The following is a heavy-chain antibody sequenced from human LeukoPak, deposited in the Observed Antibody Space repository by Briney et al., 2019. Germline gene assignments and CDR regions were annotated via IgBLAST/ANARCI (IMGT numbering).Heavy chain of an antibody. CDR2: IYYSGHT. CDR1: GASISSEGYY. CDR3: ATIRTGANWYDP. J-gene: IGHJ5*02. V-gene: IGHV4-31*03. Sequence: SETLSLTCTVSGASISSEGYYWSWIRQHPGEGLELIGFIYYSGHTYYNPSLKSRVSISLDASKSQISLKLSSATAADTAIYYCATIRTGANWYDPWGQGTQVTVSS. D-gene: IGHD1-1*01.